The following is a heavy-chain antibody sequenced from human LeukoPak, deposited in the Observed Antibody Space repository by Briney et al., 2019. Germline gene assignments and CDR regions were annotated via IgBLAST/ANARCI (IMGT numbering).Heavy chain of an antibody. D-gene: IGHD6-13*01. J-gene: IGHJ5*02. CDR2: INTDGSST. Sequence: GGSLRLSCAASGFTFSTYWMHWVRQAPGKGLVWVSRINTDGSSTSYADSVKGRFTISRDNAKNTLYLQMNSLRAEDTAVYYCARESGIAAALDLWGQGTLVTVSS. V-gene: IGHV3-74*01. CDR3: ARESGIAAALDL. CDR1: GFTFSTYW.